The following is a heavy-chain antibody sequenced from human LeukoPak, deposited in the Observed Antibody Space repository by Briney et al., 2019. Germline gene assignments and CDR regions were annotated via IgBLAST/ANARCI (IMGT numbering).Heavy chain of an antibody. Sequence: ASVKDSCKASGYTFTGYNVHWVRQAPGQGLEWMGRINPNSGGTNYAQRFQGRVTMTRDTSINTAYMELSRLRSDDTAVYYCARDLSASVADFDYWGQGTLVTVSS. D-gene: IGHD6-19*01. CDR2: INPNSGGT. V-gene: IGHV1-2*06. CDR3: ARDLSASVADFDY. J-gene: IGHJ4*02. CDR1: GYTFTGYN.